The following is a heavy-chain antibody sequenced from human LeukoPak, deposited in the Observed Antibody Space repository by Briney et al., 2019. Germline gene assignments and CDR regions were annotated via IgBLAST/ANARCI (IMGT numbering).Heavy chain of an antibody. CDR2: ISSSGSTI. D-gene: IGHD3-22*01. CDR1: GFTFSSYE. Sequence: GGSLRLSCAASGFTFSSYEMNWVRQAPGKGLEWVSYISSSGSTIYYADSVKGRFTISRDNAKNSLYLQMNSLRADDTAVYYCARDNNPPYYYDSSGYLWGQGTLVTVSS. CDR3: ARDNNPPYYYDSSGYL. J-gene: IGHJ5*02. V-gene: IGHV3-48*03.